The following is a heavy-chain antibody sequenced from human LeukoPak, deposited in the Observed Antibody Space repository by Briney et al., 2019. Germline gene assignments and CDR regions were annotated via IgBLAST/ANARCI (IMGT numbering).Heavy chain of an antibody. J-gene: IGHJ4*02. CDR3: AREIAAAGTYFDY. D-gene: IGHD6-13*01. CDR1: GGTFSSYA. Sequence: SVKVSCKASGGTFSSYAISWVRQAPGQGLEWMGRIIPIFGTANYAQKFQGRVTITTDESTSTAYMELSSLRSEDTAVYYCAREIAAAGTYFDYWGQGTPVTVSS. CDR2: IIPIFGTA. V-gene: IGHV1-69*05.